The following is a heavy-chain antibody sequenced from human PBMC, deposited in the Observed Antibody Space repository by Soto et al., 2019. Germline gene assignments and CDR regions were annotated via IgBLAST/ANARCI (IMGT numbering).Heavy chain of an antibody. D-gene: IGHD3-10*01. J-gene: IGHJ4*02. CDR2: ISAYNGNT. CDR1: GYIFPSYG. Sequence: ASVKVSCKASGYIFPSYGISWVRQAPGQGLEWMGWISAYNGNTNYAQKLQGRVTMTTDTSTSTAYMELRSLRSDDTAVYHCARDSRFGELLIWGQGTLVTVSS. CDR3: ARDSRFGELLI. V-gene: IGHV1-18*01.